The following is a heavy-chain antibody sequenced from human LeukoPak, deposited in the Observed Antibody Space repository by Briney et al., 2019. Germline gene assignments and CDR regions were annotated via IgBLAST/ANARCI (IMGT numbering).Heavy chain of an antibody. CDR1: GFTFSSYG. J-gene: IGHJ6*03. CDR3: ANFGSAEEDYYYYMDV. V-gene: IGHV3-30*02. Sequence: GGSLRLSCAASGFTFSSYGMHWVRQAPGKGLEWVASIRYDGSNKYYADSVKGRFTISRDNSKNTLYLQMNSLRAEDTAVYYCANFGSAEEDYYYYMDVWGKGTTVTVSS. CDR2: IRYDGSNK. D-gene: IGHD3-10*01.